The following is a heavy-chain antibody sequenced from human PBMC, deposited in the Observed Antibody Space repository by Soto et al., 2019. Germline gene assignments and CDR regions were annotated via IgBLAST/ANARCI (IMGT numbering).Heavy chain of an antibody. J-gene: IGHJ5*02. D-gene: IGHD3-22*01. Sequence: SETLSLTCAVYGGSFSGYYWSWIRQPPGKGLEWIGEINHSGSTNYNPSLKSRVTISVDTSKNQFSLKLSSVTAADPAVYYCGTHYYDSSEKNGGLDPWGKGPLVTVPP. CDR1: GGSFSGYY. V-gene: IGHV4-34*01. CDR2: INHSGST. CDR3: GTHYYDSSEKNGGLDP.